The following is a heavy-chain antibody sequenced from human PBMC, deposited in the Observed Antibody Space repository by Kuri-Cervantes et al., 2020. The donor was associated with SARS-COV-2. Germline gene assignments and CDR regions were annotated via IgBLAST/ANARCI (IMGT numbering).Heavy chain of an antibody. Sequence: SETLSLTCTVSGGSISSYYWSWIRQPPRKGLEWIGYIYYSGSTNYNPSLKSRVTISVDTSKNQFSLKLSSVTAADTAVYYCARVYYDSSGYYEVRYFDYWGQGTLVTVSS. J-gene: IGHJ4*02. CDR1: GGSISSYY. CDR2: IYYSGST. D-gene: IGHD3-22*01. V-gene: IGHV4-59*01. CDR3: ARVYYDSSGYYEVRYFDY.